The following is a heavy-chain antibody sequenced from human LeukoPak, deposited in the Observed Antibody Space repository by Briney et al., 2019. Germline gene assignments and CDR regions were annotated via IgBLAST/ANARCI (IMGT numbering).Heavy chain of an antibody. J-gene: IGHJ6*03. V-gene: IGHV3-64*01. D-gene: IGHD6-19*01. CDR1: GFTFSSYA. CDR2: ISSNGGST. CDR3: ARGLAVAGNRAYYYYYMDV. Sequence: PGGSLRLSCAASGFTFSSYAMHWVRQAPGKGLEYVSAISSNGGSTYYANSVKGRFTISRDNSKNTLYLQMGSLRAEDMAVYYCARGLAVAGNRAYYYYYMDVWGKGTTVTVSS.